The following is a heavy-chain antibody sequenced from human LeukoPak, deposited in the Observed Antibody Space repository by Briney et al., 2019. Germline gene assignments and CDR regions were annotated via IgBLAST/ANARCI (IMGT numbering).Heavy chain of an antibody. V-gene: IGHV3-53*01. Sequence: GGSLRLSCAASEFTVSRNYMNWVRQAPGKGLEWVSVIYGGGNTYYADSLKGRFTISRDDSKNTLYLQMDSLTAEDTAVYFCAGGTTVVYDYWGKGTLVTVSS. D-gene: IGHD4-11*01. CDR2: IYGGGNT. J-gene: IGHJ4*02. CDR1: EFTVSRNY. CDR3: AGGTTVVYDY.